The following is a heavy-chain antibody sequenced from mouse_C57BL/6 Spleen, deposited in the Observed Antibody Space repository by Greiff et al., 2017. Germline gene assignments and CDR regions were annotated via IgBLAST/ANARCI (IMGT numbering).Heavy chain of an antibody. D-gene: IGHD1-1*01. J-gene: IGHJ4*01. CDR1: GFTFSDYG. Sequence: DVMLVESGGGLVKPGGSLKLSCAASGFTFSDYGMHWVRQAPETGLEWVAYISSGSSTIYYADTVKGRFTISRDNAKNTLFLQMTSLRSEDTAMYYCARREVAQYYYAMDYWGQGTSVTVSS. V-gene: IGHV5-17*01. CDR3: ARREVAQYYYAMDY. CDR2: ISSGSSTI.